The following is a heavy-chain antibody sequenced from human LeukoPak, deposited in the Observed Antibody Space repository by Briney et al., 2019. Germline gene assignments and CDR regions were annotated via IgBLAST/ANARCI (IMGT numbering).Heavy chain of an antibody. D-gene: IGHD6-19*01. J-gene: IGHJ4*02. CDR3: ARDLTFYSCGRNKGDFDY. V-gene: IGHV1-8*02. Sequence: ASVKVSCKASGYTFTGYYMHWVRQAPGQGLEWMGRINPNSGNTGYAQKFQGRVTMTRNTSISTAYMELSSLRSEDTAVYYCARDLTFYSCGRNKGDFDYWGQGTLVTVSS. CDR2: INPNSGNT. CDR1: GYTFTGYY.